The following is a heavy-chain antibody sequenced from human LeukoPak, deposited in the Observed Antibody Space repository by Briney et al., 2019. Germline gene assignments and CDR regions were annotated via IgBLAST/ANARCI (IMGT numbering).Heavy chain of an antibody. CDR2: INQDGSEK. CDR1: GYTFSSYW. V-gene: IGHV3-7*01. D-gene: IGHD2-15*01. Sequence: GGSLRLSCAVSGYTFSSYWMSWVRQAPGKGLEWVANINQDGSEKYYVDSLEGRFTISRDNAKNSLFLQMNSLRAEDTAVYYCARDAYSGGSCYAYWGQGTLVIVSS. CDR3: ARDAYSGGSCYAY. J-gene: IGHJ4*02.